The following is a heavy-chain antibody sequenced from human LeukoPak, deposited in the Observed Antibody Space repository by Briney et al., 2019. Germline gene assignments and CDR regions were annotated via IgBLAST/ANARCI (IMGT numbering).Heavy chain of an antibody. CDR2: ISGSGGST. J-gene: IGHJ4*02. CDR1: GFTFSSYA. D-gene: IGHD3-3*01. V-gene: IGHV3-23*01. CDR3: AKDSGYYDFWSGYSTMGFFDY. Sequence: GGSLRLSCAASGFTFSSYAMSWVRQAPGKGLEWVSAISGSGGSTNYADSMKGRFTISRDNSKNTLYLQMNSLRAEDTAVYYCAKDSGYYDFWSGYSTMGFFDYWGQGTLVTVSS.